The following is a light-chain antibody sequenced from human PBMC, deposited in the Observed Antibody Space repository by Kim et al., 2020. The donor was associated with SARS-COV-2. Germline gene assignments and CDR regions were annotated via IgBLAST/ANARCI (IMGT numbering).Light chain of an antibody. J-gene: IGKJ4*01. CDR2: EAA. V-gene: IGKV3-11*01. CDR3: QQPIKWTPAPA. CDR1: QTVGIS. Sequence: SPGEGATLRCRASQTVGISLAWYEQTRGQAHSLLSYEAAIRATGIPDRFSGSESGTDFTLTLSGLEPEDFAIYYCQQPIKWTPAPAFGGGKKLEI.